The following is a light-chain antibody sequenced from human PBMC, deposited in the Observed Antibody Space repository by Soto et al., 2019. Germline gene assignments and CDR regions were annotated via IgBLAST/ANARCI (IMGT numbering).Light chain of an antibody. V-gene: IGLV3-1*01. CDR2: QDT. J-gene: IGLJ1*01. CDR3: QAWDTTTAV. CDR1: KLGDRY. Sequence: ELTQPPSVSVSPGQTASIPCSGDKLGDRYACWYQQKPGQSPVLLIYQDTKRPSGIPERFSGSNSGNTATLTISGTQAMDEADYYCQAWDTTTAVFGTGTKVTVL.